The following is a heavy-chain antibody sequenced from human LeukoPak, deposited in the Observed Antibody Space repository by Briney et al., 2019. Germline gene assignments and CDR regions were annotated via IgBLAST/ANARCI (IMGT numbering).Heavy chain of an antibody. CDR2: IYYSGST. D-gene: IGHD4-17*01. V-gene: IGHV4-59*01. CDR1: GDSIRSYY. CDR3: AREDPQTTVPEGMDV. J-gene: IGHJ6*02. Sequence: SETLSLTCTVSGDSIRSYYWSWIRQPPGKGLEWIGYIYYSGSTNYNPSLKSRVTISVDTSKNQFSLQLRSVTAADTAVYYCAREDPQTTVPEGMDVWGQGTTVTVSS.